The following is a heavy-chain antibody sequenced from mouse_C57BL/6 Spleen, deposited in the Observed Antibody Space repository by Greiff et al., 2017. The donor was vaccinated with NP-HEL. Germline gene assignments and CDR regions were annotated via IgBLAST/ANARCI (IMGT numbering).Heavy chain of an antibody. CDR3: ATNDGYYDAMDY. J-gene: IGHJ4*01. D-gene: IGHD2-3*01. Sequence: VQLQQSGPELVKPGASVKISCKASGYTFTDYYMNWVQQSHGKSLEWIGDINPNNGGTSYNQKFKGKATLTVDKSSSTAYMELRSLTSEDSAVYYCATNDGYYDAMDYWGQGTSVTVSS. CDR2: INPNNGGT. CDR1: GYTFTDYY. V-gene: IGHV1-26*01.